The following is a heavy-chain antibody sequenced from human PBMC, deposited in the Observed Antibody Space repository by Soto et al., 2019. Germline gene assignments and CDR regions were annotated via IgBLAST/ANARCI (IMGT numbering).Heavy chain of an antibody. CDR3: AKDREGDYYDSSGYPAPFDY. Sequence: EVQLLESGGGLVQPGGSLRLSCAASGFTFSSYAMSWVRQAPGKGLEWVSAISGSGGSTYYADSVKGRFTISRDNSKNTLYLQMNSLRAEDTAVYYCAKDREGDYYDSSGYPAPFDYWGQGTLVTVSS. D-gene: IGHD3-22*01. CDR2: ISGSGGST. V-gene: IGHV3-23*01. J-gene: IGHJ4*02. CDR1: GFTFSSYA.